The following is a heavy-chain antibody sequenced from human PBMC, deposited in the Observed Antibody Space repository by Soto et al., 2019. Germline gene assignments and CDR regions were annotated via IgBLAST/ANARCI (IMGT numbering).Heavy chain of an antibody. CDR3: ARGVGWNDGFGGNYWFDP. V-gene: IGHV1-2*04. CDR1: GYTFTGYY. J-gene: IGHJ5*02. Sequence: GASVKVSCKASGYTFTGYYMHWVRQAPGQGLEWMGWINPNSGGTNYAQKFQGWVTMTRDTSISTAYMELSRLRSDDTAVYYCARGVGWNDGFGGNYWFDPWGQGTLVTVSS. CDR2: INPNSGGT. D-gene: IGHD1-1*01.